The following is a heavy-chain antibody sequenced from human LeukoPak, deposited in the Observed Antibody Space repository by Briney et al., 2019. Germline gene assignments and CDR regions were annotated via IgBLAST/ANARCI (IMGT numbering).Heavy chain of an antibody. V-gene: IGHV4-39*07. CDR3: ARFGDCSSTSCSPDFDY. J-gene: IGHJ4*02. CDR2: VYHTGTT. D-gene: IGHD2-2*01. Sequence: SETLSLTCTVSGASISSSHYFWGWLRQPPGKGLDYIGGVYHTGTTYYNPSLKSRVFVSVDTSKNQYSLKLSSVTAADTAVYYCARFGDCSSTSCSPDFDYWGQETLVTVSS. CDR1: GASISSSHYF.